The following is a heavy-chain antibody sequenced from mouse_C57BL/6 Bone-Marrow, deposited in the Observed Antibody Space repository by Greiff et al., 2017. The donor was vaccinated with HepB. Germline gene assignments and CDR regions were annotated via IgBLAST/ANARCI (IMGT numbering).Heavy chain of an antibody. Sequence: VQGVESGPELVKPGASVKISCKASGYAFSSSWMNWVKQRPGKGLEWIGRIYPGDGDTNYNGKFKGKATLTADKSSSTAYMQLSSLTSEDSAVYFCARDSSGYLYYFDYWGQGTTLTVSS. CDR3: ARDSSGYLYYFDY. J-gene: IGHJ2*01. CDR1: GYAFSSSW. D-gene: IGHD3-2*02. V-gene: IGHV1-82*01. CDR2: IYPGDGDT.